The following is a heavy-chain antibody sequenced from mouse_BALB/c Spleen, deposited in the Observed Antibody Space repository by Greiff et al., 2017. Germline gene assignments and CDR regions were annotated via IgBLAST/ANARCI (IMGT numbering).Heavy chain of an antibody. Sequence: VMLVESGPGLVAPSQSLSITCTVSGFSLTGYGVNWVRQPPGKGLEWLGMIWGDGSTDYNSALKSRLSISKDNSKSQVFLKMNSLQTDDTARYYCARGDYGNYVPFAYWGQGTLVTVSA. D-gene: IGHD2-1*01. CDR2: IWGDGST. V-gene: IGHV2-6-7*01. CDR3: ARGDYGNYVPFAY. J-gene: IGHJ3*01. CDR1: GFSLTGYG.